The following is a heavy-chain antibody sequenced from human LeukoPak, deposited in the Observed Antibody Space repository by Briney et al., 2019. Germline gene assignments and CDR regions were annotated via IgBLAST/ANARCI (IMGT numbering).Heavy chain of an antibody. V-gene: IGHV4-39*01. CDR3: ARHANGSGSYYYFDY. D-gene: IGHD1-26*01. J-gene: IGHJ4*02. CDR1: GGSISSTSYY. CDR2: IYYSGST. Sequence: SETLSLTCTVSGGSISSTSYYWGWIRQPPGKGLEWIGSIYYSGSTYYNPSLKSRVTISVDTSKNQFSLKLSSVTAADTAVYYCARHANGSGSYYYFDYWGQGTLVTVSS.